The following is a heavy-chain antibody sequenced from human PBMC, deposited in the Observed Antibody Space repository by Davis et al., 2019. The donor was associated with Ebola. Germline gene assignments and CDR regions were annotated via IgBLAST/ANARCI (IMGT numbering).Heavy chain of an antibody. CDR2: INPSGGST. CDR3: ARDDLDRTTAFDY. CDR1: GYTFTSYD. V-gene: IGHV1-46*01. Sequence: AASVKVSCKASGYTFTSYDINWVRQAPGQGLEWMGIINPSGGSTSYAQKFQGRVTMTRDTSTSTVYMELSSLRSEDTAVYYCARDDLDRTTAFDYWGQGTLVTVSS. D-gene: IGHD4-17*01. J-gene: IGHJ4*02.